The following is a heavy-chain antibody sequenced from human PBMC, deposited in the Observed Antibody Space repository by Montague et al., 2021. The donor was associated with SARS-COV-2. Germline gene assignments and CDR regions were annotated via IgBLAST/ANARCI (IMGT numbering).Heavy chain of an antibody. Sequence: SLRLSCAASGFTFSSYSMNWVRQAPGKGLEWVSSISSSSSYIYXXXSXXXRFXISRDNAKNSLYLQMNSLRAEDTAVYYCAKDIVAMMTLFEYYYYYGMDVWGQGTTVTVSS. CDR2: ISSSSSYI. CDR1: GFTFSSYS. J-gene: IGHJ6*02. CDR3: AKDIVAMMTLFEYYYYYGMDV. D-gene: IGHD5-12*01. V-gene: IGHV3-21*01.